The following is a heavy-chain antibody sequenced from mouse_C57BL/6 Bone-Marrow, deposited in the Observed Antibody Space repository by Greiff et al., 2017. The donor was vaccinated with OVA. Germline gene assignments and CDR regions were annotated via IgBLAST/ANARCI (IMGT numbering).Heavy chain of an antibody. D-gene: IGHD1-1*01. V-gene: IGHV1-82*01. CDR2: IYPGDGDT. J-gene: IGHJ2*01. Sequence: QVQLQQSGPELVKPGASVKISCKASGYAFSSSWMNWVKQRPGKGLEWIGRIYPGDGDTNYNGKFKGKATLTADKSSSTAYMQLSSLTSEDSAVYFCARAIYYGSSYRYFDYWGQGTTLTVSS. CDR1: GYAFSSSW. CDR3: ARAIYYGSSYRYFDY.